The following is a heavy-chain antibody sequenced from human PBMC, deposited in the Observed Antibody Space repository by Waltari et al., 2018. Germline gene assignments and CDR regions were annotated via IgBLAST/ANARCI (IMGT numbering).Heavy chain of an antibody. Sequence: QVQLVQSGAEVKKPGASVKVSCKASGYTFTSYDINWVRQATGQGLEWMGWMNPNIGNTGNAQNFQGRVTMTRNTTISTAYMELSSLRSEDTAVYYCARGHCSSTSCQYYYYYYGMDVWGQGTTVTVSS. CDR2: MNPNIGNT. V-gene: IGHV1-8*01. D-gene: IGHD2-2*01. J-gene: IGHJ6*02. CDR1: GYTFTSYD. CDR3: ARGHCSSTSCQYYYYYYGMDV.